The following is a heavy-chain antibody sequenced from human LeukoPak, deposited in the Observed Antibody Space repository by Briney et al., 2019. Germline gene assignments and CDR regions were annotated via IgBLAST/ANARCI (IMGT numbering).Heavy chain of an antibody. D-gene: IGHD2-2*01. Sequence: GASVKVSCKASGGTFSSYAISWVRQAPGQGLEWMGGIIPIFGTANYAQKFQGRVTITTDESTSTAYMELSSLRSEDTAVYYCARQRIVVVPAADFLPRKYNWFDPWGQGTLVTVSS. V-gene: IGHV1-69*05. CDR2: IIPIFGTA. J-gene: IGHJ5*02. CDR1: GGTFSSYA. CDR3: ARQRIVVVPAADFLPRKYNWFDP.